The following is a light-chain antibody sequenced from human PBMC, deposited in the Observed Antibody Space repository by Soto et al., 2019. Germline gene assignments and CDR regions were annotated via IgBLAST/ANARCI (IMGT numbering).Light chain of an antibody. CDR1: QGISNP. Sequence: DIPMTPSPSSLSASVGDRVILTFRASQGISNPLNWYQQKPGKAPKLLIFAASSLQSGVPSRFSGSRSGPDFTLTISSLQPEDFATYYCQQSYSSPPTFGQGTKVEIK. J-gene: IGKJ1*01. CDR2: AAS. CDR3: QQSYSSPPT. V-gene: IGKV1-39*01.